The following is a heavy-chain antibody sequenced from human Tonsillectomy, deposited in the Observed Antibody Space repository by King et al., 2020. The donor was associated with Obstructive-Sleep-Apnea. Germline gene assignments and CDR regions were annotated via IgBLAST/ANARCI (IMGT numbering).Heavy chain of an antibody. CDR1: GFSFSRHC. J-gene: IGHJ3*02. Sequence: VQLVQSGAEAKKPGESLRISCRGFGFSFSRHCIAWVRQMPGKGLEWMGTIYPGDSDTRYSPPFRGQVVTAVDRSTSTAYLQWNNLRASDTAIFYCARQQRNAAGTDYPDAGLDIWGQGTKVTVSS. CDR3: ARQQRNAAGTDYPDAGLDI. V-gene: IGHV5-51*01. D-gene: IGHD3-10*01. CDR2: IYPGDSDT.